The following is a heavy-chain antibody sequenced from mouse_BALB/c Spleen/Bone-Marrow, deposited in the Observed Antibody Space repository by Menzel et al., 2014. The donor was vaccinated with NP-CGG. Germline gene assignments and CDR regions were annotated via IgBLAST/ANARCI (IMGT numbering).Heavy chain of an antibody. CDR2: IYYSGTI. J-gene: IGHJ2*01. CDR1: GISITTGNYR. V-gene: IGHV3-5*02. Sequence: EVKLEESGPGLVKPSQTVSLTCTVTGISITTGNYRWCWIRQFPGNKLEWIGDIYYSGTITYTPSLTSRTTITRDTSKNQYYLEMNSLTAEDTATYYCERLYYGDWGQGTTLTVSS. CDR3: ERLYYGD. D-gene: IGHD1-2*01.